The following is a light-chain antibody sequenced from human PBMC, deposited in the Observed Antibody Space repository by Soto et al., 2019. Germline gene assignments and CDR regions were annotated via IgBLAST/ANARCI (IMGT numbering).Light chain of an antibody. CDR3: GTWDTSLPACV. CDR1: ASNIGNNS. CDR2: DDN. J-gene: IGLJ1*01. V-gene: IGLV1-51*01. Sequence: QSVLTQPPSVSAAPGQRVTISCSGSASNIGNNSVSWYQQLPGAAPKLLIYDDNNRPSGIPDRFSGSKSGTSATLGITGLQTGDEADYYCGTWDTSLPACVFGPRTKLTVL.